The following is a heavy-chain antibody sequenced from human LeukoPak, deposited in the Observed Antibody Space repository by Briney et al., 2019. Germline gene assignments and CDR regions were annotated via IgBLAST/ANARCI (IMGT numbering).Heavy chain of an antibody. D-gene: IGHD6-13*01. CDR1: GYTFTSYY. J-gene: IGHJ5*02. V-gene: IGHV1-46*01. Sequence: GASVKVSCKASGYTFTSYYVHWVRQAPGQGLEWMGKINPSGGSTNYAQKFQGRVTMTRDTSTSTVYMELSSLRSEDTAVYYCARPGYSSSWSENWFDPWGQGTLVTVSS. CDR3: ARPGYSSSWSENWFDP. CDR2: INPSGGST.